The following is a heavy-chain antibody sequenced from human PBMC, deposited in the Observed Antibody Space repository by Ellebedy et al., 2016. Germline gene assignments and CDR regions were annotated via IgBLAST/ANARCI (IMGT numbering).Heavy chain of an antibody. CDR1: GYTFIDYW. V-gene: IGHV1-2*04. D-gene: IGHD7-27*01. J-gene: IGHJ4*02. CDR2: INPNSGGT. Sequence: ASVKVSCKTSGYTFIDYWIHWLRQAPGQGLEWMGWINPNSGGTDYAQKFRGCVTMTRDMSISTVYMELSRLRSDDTAVYYCARGPNTGAFDYWGQGTLVTVSS. CDR3: ARGPNTGAFDY.